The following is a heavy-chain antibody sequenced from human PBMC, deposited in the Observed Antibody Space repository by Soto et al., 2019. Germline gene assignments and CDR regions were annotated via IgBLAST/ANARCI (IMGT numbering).Heavy chain of an antibody. CDR2: ISGSGGST. Sequence: GGSLRLSCAASGFTFSSYAMSWVRQAPGKGLEWVSAISGSGGSTYYADSVKGRFTISRDNSKNTLYLQMNSLRAEDTALYYCAKPHEYSSSWYDYWGQGTLVTVSS. CDR3: AKPHEYSSSWYDY. D-gene: IGHD6-13*01. J-gene: IGHJ4*02. CDR1: GFTFSSYA. V-gene: IGHV3-23*01.